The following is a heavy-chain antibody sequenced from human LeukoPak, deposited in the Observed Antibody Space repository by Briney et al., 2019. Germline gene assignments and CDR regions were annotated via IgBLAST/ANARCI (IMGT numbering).Heavy chain of an antibody. J-gene: IGHJ3*02. CDR2: IYTSATT. CDR3: ARGQHLGI. D-gene: IGHD2-2*01. Sequence: SETLSLTCTVSGGSIRTYYWNWIRQPAGKGLEWIGRIYTSATTNYNPSLKSRVTMSVDTSKNQFSLRLSSVTAADTAVYYCARGQHLGIWGRGTLVTVSS. V-gene: IGHV4-4*07. CDR1: GGSIRTYY.